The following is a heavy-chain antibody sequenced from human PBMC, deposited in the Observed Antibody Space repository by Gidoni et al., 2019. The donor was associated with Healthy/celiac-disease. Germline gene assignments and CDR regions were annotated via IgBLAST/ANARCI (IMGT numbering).Heavy chain of an antibody. CDR2: ISGSGGSK. J-gene: IGHJ6*02. V-gene: IGHV3-23*01. D-gene: IGHD1-26*01. Sequence: EVQLLESGGGLVQPGVSLRLAVAASGFTFSSYAMSWVRQAPGKGLAWVLAISGSGGSKYYADSVKGRFTISRDNSKNTLYLQMNSLRAEDTAVYYCAKDGMLMDVWGQGTTVTVSS. CDR1: GFTFSSYA. CDR3: AKDGMLMDV.